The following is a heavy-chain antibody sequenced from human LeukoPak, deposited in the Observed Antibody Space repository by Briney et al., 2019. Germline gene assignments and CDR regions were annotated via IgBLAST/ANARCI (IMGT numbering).Heavy chain of an antibody. J-gene: IGHJ4*02. Sequence: SETLSLTCTVSGASISSHHWMWIRQPPGKGREWIEHIYDSGSTNYNPSLKSRVTMSVDTSKNQFSLNLSSVTAADTAVYYCARHAYNWNYVFDYWGQGTLVTVSS. V-gene: IGHV4-59*11. CDR1: GASISSHH. D-gene: IGHD1-7*01. CDR2: IYDSGST. CDR3: ARHAYNWNYVFDY.